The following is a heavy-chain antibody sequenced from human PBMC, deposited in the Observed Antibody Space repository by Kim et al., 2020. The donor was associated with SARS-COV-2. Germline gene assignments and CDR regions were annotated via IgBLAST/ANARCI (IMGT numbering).Heavy chain of an antibody. J-gene: IGHJ3*02. Sequence: YADSVKGRFTISRDNSKNTLYLQMNSLRAEDTAVYYCAKIYGGNLDAFDIWGQGTMVTVSS. CDR3: AKIYGGNLDAFDI. V-gene: IGHV3-23*01. D-gene: IGHD4-17*01.